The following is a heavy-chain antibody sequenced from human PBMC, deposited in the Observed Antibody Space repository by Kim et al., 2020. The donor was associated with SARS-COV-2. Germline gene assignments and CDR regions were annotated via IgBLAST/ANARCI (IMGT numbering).Heavy chain of an antibody. CDR2: IIPIFGTA. J-gene: IGHJ6*02. V-gene: IGHV1-69*13. CDR1: GGTFSSYA. Sequence: SVKVSCKASGGTFSSYAISWVRQAPGQGLEWMGGIIPIFGTANYAQKFQGRVTITADESTSTAYMELSSLRSEDTAVYYCARSQSGGSYKLYYYYYYGMDVWGQGTTVTVSS. D-gene: IGHD1-26*01. CDR3: ARSQSGGSYKLYYYYYYGMDV.